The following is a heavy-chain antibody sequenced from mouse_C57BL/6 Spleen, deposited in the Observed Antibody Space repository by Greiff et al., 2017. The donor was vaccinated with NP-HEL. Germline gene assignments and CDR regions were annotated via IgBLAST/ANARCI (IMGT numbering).Heavy chain of an antibody. J-gene: IGHJ3*01. Sequence: EVQGVESGGGLVQPGGSMKLSCVASGFTFSNYWMNWVRQSPEKGLEWVAQIRLKSDNYATHYAESVKGRFTISRDDSKSSVYLQMNNLRAEDTGIYYCTDYGSRTYWGQGTLVTVSA. CDR1: GFTFSNYW. CDR2: IRLKSDNYAT. V-gene: IGHV6-3*01. D-gene: IGHD1-1*01. CDR3: TDYGSRTY.